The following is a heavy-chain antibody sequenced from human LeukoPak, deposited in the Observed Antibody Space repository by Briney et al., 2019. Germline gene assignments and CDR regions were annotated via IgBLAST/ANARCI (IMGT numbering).Heavy chain of an antibody. Sequence: PGASVKVSCKASGYTFTSYDINWVRQATGQGLEWRGWMNPNSGNTGYAQKFQGRDTMTRNTSISTAYMELSSLRSEDTAVYCCATARLPEYGSSFYYYYMDVWGKGTTVTVSS. CDR1: GYTFTSYD. V-gene: IGHV1-8*01. CDR3: ATARLPEYGSSFYYYYMDV. J-gene: IGHJ6*03. D-gene: IGHD6-6*01. CDR2: MNPNSGNT.